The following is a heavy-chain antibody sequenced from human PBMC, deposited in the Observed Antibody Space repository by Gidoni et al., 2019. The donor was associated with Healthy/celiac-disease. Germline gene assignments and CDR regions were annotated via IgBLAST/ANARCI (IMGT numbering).Heavy chain of an antibody. D-gene: IGHD3-3*01. CDR2: IYHSGST. CDR1: GGSISSSNW. CDR3: AREASYRITISRFALHFDY. J-gene: IGHJ4*02. Sequence: QVQLQESGPGLVKPSGTLSLTCAVSGGSISSSNWWSWVRQPPGKGLEWIGEIYHSGSTIYNPSLKSRVTISVDKSKNQFSLKLSSVTAADTAVYYCAREASYRITISRFALHFDYWGQGTLVTVSS. V-gene: IGHV4-4*02.